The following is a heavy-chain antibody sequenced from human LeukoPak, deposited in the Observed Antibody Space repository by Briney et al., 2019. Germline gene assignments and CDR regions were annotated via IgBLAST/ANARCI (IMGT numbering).Heavy chain of an antibody. D-gene: IGHD2-2*02. CDR3: AREVGYCSSTSCYNYYYYGMDV. J-gene: IGHJ6*02. CDR2: INHSGST. Sequence: SETLSLTCAVYGGSFSGYYWSWIRQPPGKELEWIGEINHSGSTNYNPSLKSRVTMSVDTSKNQFSLKLSSVTAADTAVYYCAREVGYCSSTSCYNYYYYGMDVWGQGTTVTVSS. CDR1: GGSFSGYY. V-gene: IGHV4-34*01.